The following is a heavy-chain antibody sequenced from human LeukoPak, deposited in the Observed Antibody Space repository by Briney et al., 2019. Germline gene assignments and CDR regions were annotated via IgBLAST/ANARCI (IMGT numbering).Heavy chain of an antibody. CDR3: ASSPAAHRDFDY. V-gene: IGHV4-59*01. J-gene: IGHJ4*02. D-gene: IGHD2-15*01. CDR1: GGSISSYY. Sequence: SETLSLTCTVSGGSISSYYWSWIRQPPGEGLEWIGYIYYSGSTNYNPSLKRRVTISVDTSKNQFSLKLSSVTAADTAVYYCASSPAAHRDFDYWGQGTLVTVSS. CDR2: IYYSGST.